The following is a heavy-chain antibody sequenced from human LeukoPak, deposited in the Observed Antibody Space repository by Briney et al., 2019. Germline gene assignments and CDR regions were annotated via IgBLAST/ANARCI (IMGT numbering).Heavy chain of an antibody. V-gene: IGHV3-21*01. CDR1: GFTFSSYS. CDR2: ISSSSSYI. CDR3: ARGYDFWSGSHDAFDI. D-gene: IGHD3-3*01. J-gene: IGHJ3*02. Sequence: GGSLRLSCAASGFTFSSYSMNWVRQAPGKGLEWVSSISSSSSYIYYADSVKGRFTISRDNAKNSLYLQMNSLRAEDTAVYYCARGYDFWSGSHDAFDIWGQGTMVTVSS.